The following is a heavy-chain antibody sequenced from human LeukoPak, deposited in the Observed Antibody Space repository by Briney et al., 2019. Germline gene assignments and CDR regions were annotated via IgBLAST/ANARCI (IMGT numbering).Heavy chain of an antibody. D-gene: IGHD3-10*01. J-gene: IGHJ5*02. CDR2: INPTGTTT. Sequence: ASVKVSCEASGYTFINHWMHWVRQAPGQGLEWVGLINPTGTTTLYAQKFQGRITLTRDMSATTDYMELSSLTSEDTAVYYCARGAYGSGSRRWFDPWGQGTLVTVSS. CDR1: GYTFINHW. CDR3: ARGAYGSGSRRWFDP. V-gene: IGHV1-46*01.